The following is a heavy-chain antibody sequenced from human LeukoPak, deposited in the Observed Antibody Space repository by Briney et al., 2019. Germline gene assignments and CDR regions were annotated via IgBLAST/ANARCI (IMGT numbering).Heavy chain of an antibody. D-gene: IGHD6-19*01. CDR3: ATDVPSGWYNWFDP. Sequence: ASVKVSCKASGYTFTGYYIHWVRQAPGQGLEWMGWINPHSGGTNYAQKFQGGVTMTRDTSITTAYMELSSLRSDDTAVYYCATDVPSGWYNWFDPWGQGTLVTVSS. V-gene: IGHV1-2*02. CDR1: GYTFTGYY. J-gene: IGHJ5*02. CDR2: INPHSGGT.